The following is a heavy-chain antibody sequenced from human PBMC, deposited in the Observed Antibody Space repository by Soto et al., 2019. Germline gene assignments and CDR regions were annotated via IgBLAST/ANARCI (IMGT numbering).Heavy chain of an antibody. CDR2: ITHSGST. J-gene: IGHJ3*02. V-gene: IGHV4-34*01. CDR3: ATESYCSSTSCYRTDAFDI. D-gene: IGHD2-2*01. CDR1: GWSFSGYY. Sequence: QVQLQQWGAGLLKPSETLSLTCAVYGWSFSGYYWSWIRQPPGKGLEWIGEITHSGSTNYNPSLKSRVTISVDTSKIQFSLKLSSVTAADTAVYYCATESYCSSTSCYRTDAFDIWGQGTMVTVSS.